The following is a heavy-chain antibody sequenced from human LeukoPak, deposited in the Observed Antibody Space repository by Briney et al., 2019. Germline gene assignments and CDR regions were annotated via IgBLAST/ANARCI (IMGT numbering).Heavy chain of an antibody. CDR2: IRKRAYGGII. CDR1: GFNFGDYA. CDR3: VREWSQNYYITLDY. D-gene: IGHD3-10*01. V-gene: IGHV3-49*03. Sequence: GGSLRLSCRTSGFNFGDYAMSWFRQAPGKGLGWVGFIRKRAYGGIIDYAASVKGRFTISRDDSKSIVYLQMNGLKTEDTAVYFCVREWSQNYYITLDYWGQGTLVTVSS. J-gene: IGHJ4*02.